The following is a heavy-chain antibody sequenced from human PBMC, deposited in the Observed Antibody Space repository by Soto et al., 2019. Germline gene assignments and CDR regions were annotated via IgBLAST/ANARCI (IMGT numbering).Heavy chain of an antibody. CDR2: ISAYNGNT. CDR3: ARGRHSYGYGNYYFDY. V-gene: IGHV1-18*04. Sequence: GASVKVSCKASGYTFTSYGISWVRQAPGQGLEWMGWISAYNGNTNYAQKLQGRVTMTTDTSTSTAYMELRSLRSDDTAVYYCARGRHSYGYGNYYFDYWGQGTLVTVSS. D-gene: IGHD5-18*01. J-gene: IGHJ4*02. CDR1: GYTFTSYG.